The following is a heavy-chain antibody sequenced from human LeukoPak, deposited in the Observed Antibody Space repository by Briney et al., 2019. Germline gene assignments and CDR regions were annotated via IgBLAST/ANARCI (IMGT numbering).Heavy chain of an antibody. D-gene: IGHD3-3*01. J-gene: IGHJ4*02. CDR3: AIDFWSGYYSD. V-gene: IGHV1-69-2*01. Sequence: GASVKVSCKDSGYTFTDYYMHWGQQAPGKGLEWMGLVDPEDGETIYAEKFQGRVTITADTSTDTAYMELSSLRSEDTAVYYCAIDFWSGYYSDWGQGTLVTVSS. CDR1: GYTFTDYY. CDR2: VDPEDGET.